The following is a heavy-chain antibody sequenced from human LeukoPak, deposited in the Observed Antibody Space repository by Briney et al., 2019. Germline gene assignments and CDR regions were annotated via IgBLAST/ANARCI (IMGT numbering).Heavy chain of an antibody. D-gene: IGHD1-26*01. CDR2: IKSKTAGGTI. V-gene: IGHV3-15*01. Sequence: GGSLRLSCAASGFTFSNAWMTWVRQAPGKGLEWVGRIKSKTAGGTIDYAAPVKGRFTISRDDSKNTLYLQMNSLKTEDTTVYYCTTGESMVGSTIHIRWADWGQGTLVTVSS. CDR3: TTGESMVGSTIHIRWAD. CDR1: GFTFSNAW. J-gene: IGHJ4*02.